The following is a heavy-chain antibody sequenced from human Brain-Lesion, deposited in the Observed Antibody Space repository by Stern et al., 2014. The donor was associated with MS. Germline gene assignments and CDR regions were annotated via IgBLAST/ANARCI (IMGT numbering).Heavy chain of an antibody. CDR3: ARGRVVPGFQYYATDV. V-gene: IGHV4-61*02. Sequence: DQLVESGPGLVKPSQTLSLSCTVSGGSISSGGYYWSWIRQPAGKGLEWIGRIFNSGSTSYNPSLKGRVTISIDTSKNHFSLRLNSMTAADTAVYYCARGRVVPGFQYYATDVWGQGTTVIVSS. CDR1: GGSISSGGYY. J-gene: IGHJ6*02. CDR2: IFNSGST. D-gene: IGHD2-2*01.